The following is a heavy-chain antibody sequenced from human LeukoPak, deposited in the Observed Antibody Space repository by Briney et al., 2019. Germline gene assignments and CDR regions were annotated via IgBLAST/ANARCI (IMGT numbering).Heavy chain of an antibody. Sequence: PGGSLRLSCAASGITFSSYSMNWVRQAPGKGLEWLSYISSSSSDTYYADSVRGRFTISRDNVANSLYLQMNSLRAEDTAVYYCASDKDYSFDNWGQGALVTVSS. J-gene: IGHJ4*02. V-gene: IGHV3-21*05. CDR1: GITFSSYS. CDR3: ASDKDYSFDN. CDR2: ISSSSSDT.